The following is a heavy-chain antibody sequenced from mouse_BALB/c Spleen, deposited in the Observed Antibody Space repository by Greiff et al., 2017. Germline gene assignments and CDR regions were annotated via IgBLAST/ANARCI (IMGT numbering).Heavy chain of an antibody. J-gene: IGHJ3*01. CDR2: IWAGGST. V-gene: IGHV2-9*02. D-gene: IGHD2-3*01. CDR1: GFSLTSYG. CDR3: ASPLYDGYWSWFAY. Sequence: QVQLQQSGPGLVAPSQSLSITCTVSGFSLTSYGVHWVRQPPGKGLEWLGVIWAGGSTNYNSALMSRLSISKDNSKSQVFLKMNSLQTDDTAMYYCASPLYDGYWSWFAYWGQGTLVTVSA.